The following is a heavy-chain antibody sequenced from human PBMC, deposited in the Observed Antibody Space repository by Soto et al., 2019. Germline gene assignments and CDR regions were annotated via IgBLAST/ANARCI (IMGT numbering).Heavy chain of an antibody. J-gene: IGHJ4*02. CDR1: GGTFSSYA. CDR2: IIPIFGTA. Sequence: QVQLVQSGAEVKKPGSSVKVSCKASGGTFSSYAISWVRQAPGQGLEWMGGIIPIFGTANYAQKFQGRVTITADEPTSTAYRGLSSLRSEDTAVYSGARAQRVGLHPPGYGGQGTLVTVSS. CDR3: ARAQRVGLHPPGY. D-gene: IGHD3-10*01. V-gene: IGHV1-69*12.